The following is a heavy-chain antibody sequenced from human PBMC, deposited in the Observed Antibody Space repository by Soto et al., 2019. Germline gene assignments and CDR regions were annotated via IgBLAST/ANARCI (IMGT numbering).Heavy chain of an antibody. D-gene: IGHD4-17*01. CDR3: AGLSRTMTTIFDY. Sequence: SETLSLTCTVSGGSISSSSYYWGWIRQPPGKGLEWIGSIYYSGSTYYNPSLKSRVTISVDTSKNQFSLKLSSVTAADTAVYYCAGLSRTMTTIFDYWGQGTLVTVSS. CDR1: GGSISSSSYY. J-gene: IGHJ4*02. CDR2: IYYSGST. V-gene: IGHV4-39*01.